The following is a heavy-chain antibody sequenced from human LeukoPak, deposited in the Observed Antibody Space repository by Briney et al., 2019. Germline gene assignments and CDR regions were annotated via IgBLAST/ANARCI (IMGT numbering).Heavy chain of an antibody. CDR3: AKNRVPTAITPDS. D-gene: IGHD2-2*02. CDR2: IPYDGSNK. CDR1: GFTFSRYG. V-gene: IGHV3-30*02. Sequence: PGGSLRLSCAASGFTFSRYGMHWVRQAPGKGLEWLAVIPYDGSNKYYADSVKGRFTISRDNSKNTLFLQMNSLRADDTAVYYCAKNRVPTAITPDSWGQGTLVTVSS. J-gene: IGHJ5*01.